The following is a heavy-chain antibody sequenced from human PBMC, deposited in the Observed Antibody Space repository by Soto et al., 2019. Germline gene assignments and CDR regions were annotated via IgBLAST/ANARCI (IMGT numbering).Heavy chain of an antibody. CDR2: IIPIFGTA. D-gene: IGHD6-13*01. CDR1: GGTFSSYA. CDR3: ARTPPSYSSSWDGGVY. Sequence: QVQLVQSGAEVKKPGSSVKVSCKASGGTFSSYAISWVRQAPGQGLEWMGGIIPIFGTANYAQKFQGRVTITADESTSTAYMELSSLRSEDTAVYYCARTPPSYSSSWDGGVYWGQGTPVTVSS. J-gene: IGHJ4*02. V-gene: IGHV1-69*01.